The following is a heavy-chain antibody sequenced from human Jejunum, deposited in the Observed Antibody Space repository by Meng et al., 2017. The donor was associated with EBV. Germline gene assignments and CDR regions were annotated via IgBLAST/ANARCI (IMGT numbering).Heavy chain of an antibody. D-gene: IGHD1-26*01. CDR2: ISDDGSNK. J-gene: IGHJ4*02. CDR1: GFTFSGYA. Sequence: VWGVGLGGGRVRPGRSLRRSGAASGFTFSGYAMHWVRQAPGKGLEWVAVISDDGSNKYYVDSVKGRFTISRDNSENSLYLQMNTLRAEDTAVYYCVKDEGYSGSYWADHWGQGTLVTVSS. CDR3: VKDEGYSGSYWADH. V-gene: IGHV3-30*18.